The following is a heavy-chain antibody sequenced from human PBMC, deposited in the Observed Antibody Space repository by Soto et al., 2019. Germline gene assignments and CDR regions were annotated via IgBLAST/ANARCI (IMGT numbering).Heavy chain of an antibody. CDR1: GFSFSSYD. CDR2: VSRNGINT. V-gene: IGHV3-64*01. D-gene: IGHD3-3*01. Sequence: EEQLVQSGGGLVQPGGSLRLSCAASGFSFSSYDLFWARQAPGKGLEYVSAVSRNGINTYYANSVKGRFTISRDNSKNIMYLQMGTLRAEDMAVYYCAITYYDFDVWGKGTTVIVSS. J-gene: IGHJ6*04. CDR3: AITYYDFDV.